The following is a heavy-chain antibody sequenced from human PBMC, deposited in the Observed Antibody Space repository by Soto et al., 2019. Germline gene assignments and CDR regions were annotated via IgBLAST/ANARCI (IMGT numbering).Heavy chain of an antibody. Sequence: EVQLVESGGGLVQPGGSLRLSCAASGFTFSSYWMSWVRQAPGKGLEWVANIKQDGSEKYYVDSVKGRFTISRDNAKNSLYLQRNSLRAEDSAVYYCAGAGYSYGYENGYWGQGTLVTVSS. CDR2: IKQDGSEK. V-gene: IGHV3-7*04. CDR1: GFTFSSYW. D-gene: IGHD5-18*01. J-gene: IGHJ4*02. CDR3: AGAGYSYGYENGY.